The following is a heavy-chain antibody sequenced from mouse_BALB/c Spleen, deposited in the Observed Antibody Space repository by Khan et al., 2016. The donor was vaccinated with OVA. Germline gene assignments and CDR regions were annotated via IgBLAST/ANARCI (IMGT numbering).Heavy chain of an antibody. CDR2: IGPGSSNA. V-gene: IGHV1S41*01. Sequence: DLVKPGASVKLSCKASGYTFTSYWIHWIKQRPGQGLEWIGRIGPGSSNAYYNDMFKDKATLTADTSSNTAHIQLSSLSSEDSAVYFCASEDYYGRSCYAMAYWGQGTSVTVSA. J-gene: IGHJ4*01. CDR1: GYTFTSYW. CDR3: ASEDYYGRSCYAMAY. D-gene: IGHD1-1*01.